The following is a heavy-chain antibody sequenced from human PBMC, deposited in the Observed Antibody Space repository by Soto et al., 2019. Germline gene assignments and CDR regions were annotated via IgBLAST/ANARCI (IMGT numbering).Heavy chain of an antibody. Sequence: EVQLVESGGGLVKPGGSLRLSCAASGFTFSNAWMNWVRQAPGKGLEWVGRIKTKADGGTTDYATPVKGRFTISRDDSKNMLYLQMNSLKTEYTGVYYCMTPKYYSVSSGSPRPWGQGTLVTVSS. V-gene: IGHV3-15*07. D-gene: IGHD3-22*01. CDR1: GFTFSNAW. J-gene: IGHJ5*02. CDR3: MTPKYYSVSSGSPRP. CDR2: IKTKADGGTT.